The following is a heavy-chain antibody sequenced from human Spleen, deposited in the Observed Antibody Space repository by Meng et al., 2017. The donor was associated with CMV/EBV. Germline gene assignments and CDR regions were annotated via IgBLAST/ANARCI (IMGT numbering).Heavy chain of an antibody. J-gene: IGHJ6*02. D-gene: IGHD3-16*01. CDR1: GASITSTDYY. CDR3: ARGGPYYYYGMDV. CDR2: IYYSGRT. V-gene: IGHV4-39*01. Sequence: SETLSLTCTISGASITSTDYYWGWIRQPPGKGLEWIGSIYYSGRTYYNPSLKSRVTISVDTSKNEFSLKLSSVTAADTAVYYCARGGPYYYYGMDVWGQGTTVTVSS.